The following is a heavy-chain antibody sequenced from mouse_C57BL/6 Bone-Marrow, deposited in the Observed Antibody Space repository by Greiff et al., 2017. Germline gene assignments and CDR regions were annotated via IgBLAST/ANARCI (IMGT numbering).Heavy chain of an antibody. D-gene: IGHD2-5*01. CDR2: ISNGGGST. V-gene: IGHV5-12*01. Sequence: EVMLVESGGGLVQPGGSLKLSCAASGFTFSDYYMYWVRQTPEKRLEWVAYISNGGGSTYYPDTVKGRFTISRDNAKNTLYLQMSRLKSEDTAMYYCARHESNYGGDYAMDYWGQGTSVTVSS. CDR1: GFTFSDYY. CDR3: ARHESNYGGDYAMDY. J-gene: IGHJ4*01.